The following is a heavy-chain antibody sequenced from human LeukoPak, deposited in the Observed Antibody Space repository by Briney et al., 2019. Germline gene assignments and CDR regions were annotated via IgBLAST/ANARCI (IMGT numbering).Heavy chain of an antibody. D-gene: IGHD3-10*01. CDR2: ISASGTLT. J-gene: IGHJ6*03. CDR1: GFSFSSYE. CDR3: ARVGSHSGSLSLIKRNYYYYYYMDV. V-gene: IGHV3-48*03. Sequence: GGSLRLSCAASGFSFSSYEMNWVRQAPGKGLEWISYISASGTLTHYADSVEGRFTISRDNAKNSLYLQMNSLRAEDTAVYYCARVGSHSGSLSLIKRNYYYYYYMDVWGKGTTVTISS.